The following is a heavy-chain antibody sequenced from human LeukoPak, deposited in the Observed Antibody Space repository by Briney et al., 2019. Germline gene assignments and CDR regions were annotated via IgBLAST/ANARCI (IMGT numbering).Heavy chain of an antibody. CDR1: GFTFTTYA. Sequence: PGGSLRLSCAASGFTFTTYAMTWVRQAPGKGLEWVSLISAGDGDTYYPDSVKGRFTGSRDNSKNTLYLQMNSLRAEDTAVYFCAKDGGVAGMFRAFDYWGQGTLVTVSS. CDR2: ISAGDGDT. J-gene: IGHJ4*02. V-gene: IGHV3-23*01. D-gene: IGHD6-19*01. CDR3: AKDGGVAGMFRAFDY.